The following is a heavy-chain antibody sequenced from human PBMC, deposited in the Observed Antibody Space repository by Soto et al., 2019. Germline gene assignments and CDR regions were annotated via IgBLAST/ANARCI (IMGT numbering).Heavy chain of an antibody. J-gene: IGHJ3*02. Sequence: GGSLRLSCAASGFTFSGSAMHWVRQASGKGLEWVGRIRSKANSYATAYAASVKGRFTISRDDSKNTAYLQMNSLKTEDTAVYYCTTPPVVTMVRGVIITPDDTEIDAFDIWGQGTMVTVSS. CDR2: IRSKANSYAT. V-gene: IGHV3-73*01. D-gene: IGHD3-10*01. CDR3: TTPPVVTMVRGVIITPDDTEIDAFDI. CDR1: GFTFSGSA.